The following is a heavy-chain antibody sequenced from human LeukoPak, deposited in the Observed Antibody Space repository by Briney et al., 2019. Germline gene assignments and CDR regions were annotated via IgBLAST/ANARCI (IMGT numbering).Heavy chain of an antibody. CDR1: GYTFTSYG. CDR2: ISAYNGNT. CDR3: ARTERTYYYDSSGYYYNY. Sequence: ASVKVSCKASGYTFTSYGISWVRQAPGQGLEWMGWISAYNGNTNYAQKLQGKVTMTRDTSISTAYMELSRLRSDDTAVYYCARTERTYYYDSSGYYYNYWGQGTLVTVSS. D-gene: IGHD3-22*01. J-gene: IGHJ4*02. V-gene: IGHV1-18*01.